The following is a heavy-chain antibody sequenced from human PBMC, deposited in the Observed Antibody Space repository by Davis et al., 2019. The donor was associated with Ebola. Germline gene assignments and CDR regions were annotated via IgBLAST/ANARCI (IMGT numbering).Heavy chain of an antibody. Sequence: SCKASGFTFSSYGMHWVRQAPGKGLEWVAVIWYDGSNKYYADSVKGRFTISRDNSKNTLYLQMNSLRTEDTAVYYCARDFVLVPTSMRFGDAFDIWGQGTVVTVSS. CDR3: ARDFVLVPTSMRFGDAFDI. D-gene: IGHD2-2*01. V-gene: IGHV3-33*01. J-gene: IGHJ3*02. CDR2: IWYDGSNK. CDR1: GFTFSSYG.